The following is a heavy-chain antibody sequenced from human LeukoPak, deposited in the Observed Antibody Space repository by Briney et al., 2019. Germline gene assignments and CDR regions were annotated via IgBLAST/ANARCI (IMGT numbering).Heavy chain of an antibody. J-gene: IGHJ4*02. CDR2: IYYSGST. CDR1: GGSFSGYY. D-gene: IGHD4-17*01. Sequence: PSETLSLTCAVYGGSFSGYYWSWIRQPPGKGLEWIGYIYYSGSTNYNPSLRSRVTISVDTSKNQFSLKLSSVTAADTAVYYCARAPYGDYMLDYWGQGTLVTVSS. CDR3: ARAPYGDYMLDY. V-gene: IGHV4-59*01.